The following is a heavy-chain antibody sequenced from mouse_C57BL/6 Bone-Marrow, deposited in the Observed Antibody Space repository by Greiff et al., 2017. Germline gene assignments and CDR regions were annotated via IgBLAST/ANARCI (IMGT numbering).Heavy chain of an antibody. CDR2: ISSGGSYT. Sequence: EVQLVESGGDLVKPGGSLKLSCAASGFTFSSYGMSWVRQTPDKRLEWVATISSGGSYTYYPDSVQGRFTISRATATNTLYLQMSSLTSEDTAMYYCARHPSYSNLDYWGQGTTLTVSS. J-gene: IGHJ2*01. V-gene: IGHV5-6*01. CDR3: ARHPSYSNLDY. D-gene: IGHD2-5*01. CDR1: GFTFSSYG.